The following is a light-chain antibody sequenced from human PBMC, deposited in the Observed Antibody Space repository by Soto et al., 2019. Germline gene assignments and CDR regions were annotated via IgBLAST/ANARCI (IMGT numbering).Light chain of an antibody. Sequence: ELELTQSPATLSLSPGERATLSCRASQSVSSYLAWYQQKPCQAPRLLIYDASNRATGIPARFSGSGSGTDFTLTISSLEPQDFSVYYCQQYKNWPTITFGQGTRVEIK. CDR3: QQYKNWPTIT. CDR2: DAS. J-gene: IGKJ5*01. V-gene: IGKV3-11*01. CDR1: QSVSSY.